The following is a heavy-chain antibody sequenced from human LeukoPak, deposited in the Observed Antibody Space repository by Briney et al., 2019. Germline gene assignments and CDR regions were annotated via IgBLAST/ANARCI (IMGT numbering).Heavy chain of an antibody. Sequence: GGSLRLSCTASGFTFSNYAINWVRQAPGKGLEWVSVISGSGGNTYYADSVKGRFTISRDNSKNTVYLQMNSLRAEDTAVYYCAKGRSSGGSRVNYWGQGTLVSVSS. CDR1: GFTFSNYA. CDR3: AKGRSSGGSRVNY. V-gene: IGHV3-23*01. J-gene: IGHJ4*02. D-gene: IGHD2-15*01. CDR2: ISGSGGNT.